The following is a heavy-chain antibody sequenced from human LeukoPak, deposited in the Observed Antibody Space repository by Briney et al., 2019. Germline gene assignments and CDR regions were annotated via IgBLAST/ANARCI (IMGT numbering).Heavy chain of an antibody. Sequence: GGSLRLSCAASGFTFSSYEMNWVRQAPGKGLEWVSHISSSGSTIYYADSVKGRFTISRDNAKNSLYLQMNSLRAEDTAVYYCATFGKGYDILTGYYNFDYWGQGTLVTVSS. CDR3: ATFGKGYDILTGYYNFDY. V-gene: IGHV3-48*03. CDR2: ISSSGSTI. D-gene: IGHD3-9*01. CDR1: GFTFSSYE. J-gene: IGHJ4*02.